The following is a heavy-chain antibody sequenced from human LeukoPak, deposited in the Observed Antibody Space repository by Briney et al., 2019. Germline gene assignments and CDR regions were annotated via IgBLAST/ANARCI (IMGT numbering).Heavy chain of an antibody. D-gene: IGHD4/OR15-4a*01. J-gene: IGHJ3*02. CDR3: ARDPNANYVGAFEM. CDR2: ILSGGDVF. Sequence: GGSLRLSCAASGFSFSSFAMMWVRQAPGMGLELISAILSGGDVFFYGDSVRGRFTISRDDSTNTLFLQMNNLRADDSAVYYCARDPNANYVGAFEMWGPGTTVTVSS. V-gene: IGHV3-23*01. CDR1: GFSFSSFA.